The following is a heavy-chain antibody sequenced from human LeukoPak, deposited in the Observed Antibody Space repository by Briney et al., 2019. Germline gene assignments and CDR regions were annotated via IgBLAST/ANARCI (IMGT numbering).Heavy chain of an antibody. CDR2: INPSGGST. CDR1: GYTFTSYY. D-gene: IGHD2-15*01. Sequence: ASVKVSCKASGYTFTSYYMHWVRQAPGQGLEWMGIINPSGGSTSYAQKFQGRVTMTRDTSTSTVYMELSSLRSEDTAVYYCARGLGYCSGGSCLYYYYYGMDVWGQGTTVTVSS. V-gene: IGHV1-46*01. J-gene: IGHJ6*02. CDR3: ARGLGYCSGGSCLYYYYYGMDV.